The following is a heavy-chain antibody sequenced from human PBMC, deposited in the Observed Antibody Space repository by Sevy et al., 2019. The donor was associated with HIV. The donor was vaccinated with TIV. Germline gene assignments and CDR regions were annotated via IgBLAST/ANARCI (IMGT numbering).Heavy chain of an antibody. V-gene: IGHV1-18*01. D-gene: IGHD3-10*01. Sequence: ASVKVSCKASGYTFASEGISWVRQAPGQGLEWMGWIGAYNRNRNSAQKFQTRVTLTIDRSTSTAFMELRGLRSDETAMYYSARVPTYYYGSATYFESWGQGTLVTVSS. CDR2: IGAYNRNR. J-gene: IGHJ4*02. CDR3: ARVPTYYYGSATYFES. CDR1: GYTFASEG.